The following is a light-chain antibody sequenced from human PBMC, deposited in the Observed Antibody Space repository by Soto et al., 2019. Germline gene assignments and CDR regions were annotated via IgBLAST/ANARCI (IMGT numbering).Light chain of an antibody. V-gene: IGLV2-14*01. CDR3: SSYASSSSYV. CDR2: EVT. CDR1: SSDVGGYNH. J-gene: IGLJ1*01. Sequence: QSVLTQPASVSGSPGQSITISCTGTSSDVGGYNHVSWYQIHPGKASKLIIYEVTSRPSGVSYRFSGSKSGNSASLTISGLQAEDEAEYYCSSYASSSSYVFGGGTKVTVL.